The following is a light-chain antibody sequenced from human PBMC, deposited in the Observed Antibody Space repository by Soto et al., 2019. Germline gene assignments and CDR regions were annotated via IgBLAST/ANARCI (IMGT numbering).Light chain of an antibody. J-gene: IGKJ1*01. CDR3: QQYQTYSRT. CDR2: VGS. CDR1: QSINTW. Sequence: DIQMTQSPSTLSASIGDRIIITCRASQSINTWLAWYQQKPGEAPKLLIYVGSTLARGVPSRFSGSGSETEFTLTISRLQPDDFATCYCQQYQTYSRTFGQGTKVEV. V-gene: IGKV1-5*03.